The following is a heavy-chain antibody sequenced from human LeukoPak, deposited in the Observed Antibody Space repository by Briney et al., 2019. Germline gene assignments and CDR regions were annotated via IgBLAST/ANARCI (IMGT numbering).Heavy chain of an antibody. J-gene: IGHJ4*02. V-gene: IGHV1-2*02. D-gene: IGHD1-7*01. Sequence: ASVKVSCKASGYTFTGYYMHWVRQVPGQGLEWMGWINPNSGYTDYAQKFQGRVTMTRDTSISTAYMELSRLTSDDTAVYYCTRDINWNYGYWGQGTLVTVSS. CDR2: INPNSGYT. CDR1: GYTFTGYY. CDR3: TRDINWNYGY.